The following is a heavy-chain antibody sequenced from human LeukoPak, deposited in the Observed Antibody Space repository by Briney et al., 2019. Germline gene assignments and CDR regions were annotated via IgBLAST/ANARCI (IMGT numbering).Heavy chain of an antibody. V-gene: IGHV3-11*04. CDR2: ISSSGSTI. J-gene: IGHJ6*03. CDR1: GFAFSDYY. Sequence: GGSLRLSCAASGFAFSDYYMSWIRQAPGKGLEWVSYISSSGSTIYYADSVKGRFTISRDNAKNSLYLQMNSLRAEDTAVYYCARDKVGSISCRGCYYFYYMDVWGKGTTVTVSS. D-gene: IGHD2-2*01. CDR3: ARDKVGSISCRGCYYFYYMDV.